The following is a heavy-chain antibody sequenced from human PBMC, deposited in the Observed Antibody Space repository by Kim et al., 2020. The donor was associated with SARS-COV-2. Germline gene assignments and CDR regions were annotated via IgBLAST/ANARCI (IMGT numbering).Heavy chain of an antibody. D-gene: IGHD6-13*01. V-gene: IGHV4-39*01. J-gene: IGHJ5*02. Sequence: SLKSRVTISVDTSKNQVALKLSSVTAADTAVYYCARHSPQQQLRSNWFDPWGQGTLVTVSS. CDR3: ARHSPQQQLRSNWFDP.